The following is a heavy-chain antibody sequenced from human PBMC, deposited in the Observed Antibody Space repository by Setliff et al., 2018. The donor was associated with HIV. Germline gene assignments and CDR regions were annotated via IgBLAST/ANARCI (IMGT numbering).Heavy chain of an antibody. J-gene: IGHJ3*01. Sequence: PSETLSLTCSVSGGSVSSVNYYWSWIRQPAGEGLEYIGRVHSTGTTIYNPSLKSRVTMSVDTSKNQLSLKLRSVTAADTAVYYCARARITMTGGRLEPYAFDRWGQGTKVTVSS. CDR3: ARARITMTGGRLEPYAFDR. CDR1: GGSVSSVNYY. V-gene: IGHV4-61*02. CDR2: VHSTGTT. D-gene: IGHD3-22*01.